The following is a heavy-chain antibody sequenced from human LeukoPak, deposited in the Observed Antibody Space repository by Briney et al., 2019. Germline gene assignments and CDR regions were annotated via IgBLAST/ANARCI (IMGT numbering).Heavy chain of an antibody. J-gene: IGHJ4*02. CDR3: ARGQWLGDY. V-gene: IGHV3-7*01. D-gene: IGHD6-19*01. CDR2: IKQDGTEK. CDR1: GFTFSSYW. Sequence: PGGSLRLSCAASGFTFSSYWMTWVRQAPGKGLEWVANIKQDGTEKYYVDAVKGRFTISRDNAKNSLYLQMNSLRAEDTAAYYCARGQWLGDYWGQGTLVTVSS.